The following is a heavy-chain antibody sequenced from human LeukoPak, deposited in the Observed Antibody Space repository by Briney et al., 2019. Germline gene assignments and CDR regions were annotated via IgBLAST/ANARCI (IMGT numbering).Heavy chain of an antibody. D-gene: IGHD2-15*01. J-gene: IGHJ6*02. CDR3: ARECSPPSDYHYFGMDV. CDR2: ISNSGSSK. Sequence: GGSLRLSCAASGFTFSDYYMSWIRQAPGKGLEWISHISNSGSSKYYADSVRGRFTISRDNAKNSLYLQMNSLRAEDTAVYYCARECSPPSDYHYFGMDVWGQGTTVTVSS. V-gene: IGHV3-11*01. CDR1: GFTFSDYY.